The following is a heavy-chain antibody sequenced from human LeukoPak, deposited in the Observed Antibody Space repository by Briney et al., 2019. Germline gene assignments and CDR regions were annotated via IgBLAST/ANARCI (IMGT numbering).Heavy chain of an antibody. CDR3: AREWQGGIAAAGTRIEGDY. D-gene: IGHD6-13*01. CDR2: IKQDGSEK. Sequence: RGSLRLSCAVSGFSVSGYWMTWVRQAPRKGLEWVANIKQDGSEKNYVDSVKGRFTISRDNAENSLFLQMNSLRVEDTAVYYCAREWQGGIAAAGTRIEGDYWGQGTLVAVSS. CDR1: GFSVSGYW. J-gene: IGHJ4*02. V-gene: IGHV3-7*01.